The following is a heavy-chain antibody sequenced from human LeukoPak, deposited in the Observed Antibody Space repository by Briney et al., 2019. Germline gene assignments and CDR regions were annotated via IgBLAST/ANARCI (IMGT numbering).Heavy chain of an antibody. D-gene: IGHD3-22*01. Sequence: GGSLRLSCAASGFTFSSYWMSWVRQAPGKGLEWVSAISGSGGTAYYADSVKGRFTISRDSSKNTLYLQMNSLRAEDTAVYYCAKKGYYDGSGYYMYYFDHWGQGTLVTVSS. CDR1: GFTFSSYW. V-gene: IGHV3-23*01. CDR3: AKKGYYDGSGYYMYYFDH. CDR2: ISGSGGTA. J-gene: IGHJ4*02.